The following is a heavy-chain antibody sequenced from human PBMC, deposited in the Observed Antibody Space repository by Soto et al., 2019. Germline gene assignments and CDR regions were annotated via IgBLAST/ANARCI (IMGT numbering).Heavy chain of an antibody. J-gene: IGHJ4*02. D-gene: IGHD4-17*01. CDR3: GKDGAVSDYTYLDY. Sequence: GGSLRLSCAASGFTFDDYSTHWVRQAPGKGLEWVSLISWDGRSTYYADSVEGRFTISRDNSKNSLYLQMNSLTTEDTAFYYCGKDGAVSDYTYLDYWGQGALVTVSS. CDR1: GFTFDDYS. CDR2: ISWDGRST. V-gene: IGHV3-43*01.